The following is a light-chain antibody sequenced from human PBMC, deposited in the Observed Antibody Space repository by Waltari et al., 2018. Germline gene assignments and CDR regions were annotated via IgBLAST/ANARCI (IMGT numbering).Light chain of an antibody. Sequence: DIQMTQSPSTLSASVGDRVTITGRASQSISSWLAWYQQKPGKAPKLLIYDVSSLESGVPSRFSGSGSGTEFTLTISSLQPDDFATYYCHQYNSYPWTFGQGTKVEIK. CDR3: HQYNSYPWT. V-gene: IGKV1-5*01. J-gene: IGKJ1*01. CDR1: QSISSW. CDR2: DVS.